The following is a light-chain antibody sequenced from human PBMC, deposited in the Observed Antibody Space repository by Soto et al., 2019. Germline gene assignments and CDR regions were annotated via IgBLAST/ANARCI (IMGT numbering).Light chain of an antibody. V-gene: IGKV1-9*01. CDR3: QQLTSNPLT. J-gene: IGKJ4*01. Sequence: DIQLTQSPSFLSASVGDRVTITCRASQGITNSLAWYQQKPGKAPNLLIYAASTLQGGVPSRFSGSGSGTDFTLTINSLQPEDIATYYGQQLTSNPLTFGGGTKVEIK. CDR2: AAS. CDR1: QGITNS.